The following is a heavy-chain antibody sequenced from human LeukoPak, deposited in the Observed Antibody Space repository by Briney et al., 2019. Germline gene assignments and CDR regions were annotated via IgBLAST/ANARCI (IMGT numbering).Heavy chain of an antibody. Sequence: GGSLRLSCAASGFTFSSYEMNWVRQAPGKGLEWVSYISSSGSTIYYADSVKGRFTISRDNAKNSLYLQMNSLKTEDTAVYYCTRVRGYGDYGWFDPWGQGTLVTVSS. V-gene: IGHV3-48*03. CDR2: ISSSGSTI. D-gene: IGHD4-17*01. CDR3: TRVRGYGDYGWFDP. CDR1: GFTFSSYE. J-gene: IGHJ5*02.